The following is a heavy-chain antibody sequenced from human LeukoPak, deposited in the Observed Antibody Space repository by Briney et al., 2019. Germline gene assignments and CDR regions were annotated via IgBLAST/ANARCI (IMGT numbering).Heavy chain of an antibody. Sequence: ASVTVSCKASGYTFTTYGIGWVRQAPGQGLEWMGWISSYNGNTDYAQNLQGRVTMTTDTSTNTAYMELRSLRSDDTAVYYCARGGAYASSGYFYVAWGQGTLVTVSS. J-gene: IGHJ5*02. D-gene: IGHD3-22*01. CDR3: ARGGAYASSGYFYVA. CDR1: GYTFTTYG. V-gene: IGHV1-18*01. CDR2: ISSYNGNT.